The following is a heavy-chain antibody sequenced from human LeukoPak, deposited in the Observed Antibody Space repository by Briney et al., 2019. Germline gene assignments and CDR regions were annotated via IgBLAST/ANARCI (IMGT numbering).Heavy chain of an antibody. Sequence: PGGSLRLSCAASGFTFSSYGMHWVRQAPGKGLEWVAVISYDGSNKYYADSVKGRFTISRDNSKNTLYLQMNSLRAEDTAVYYCAKDSATTVTTPPPYDYWGQGTLVTVSS. CDR3: AKDSATTVTTPPPYDY. D-gene: IGHD4-17*01. V-gene: IGHV3-30*18. CDR2: ISYDGSNK. CDR1: GFTFSSYG. J-gene: IGHJ4*02.